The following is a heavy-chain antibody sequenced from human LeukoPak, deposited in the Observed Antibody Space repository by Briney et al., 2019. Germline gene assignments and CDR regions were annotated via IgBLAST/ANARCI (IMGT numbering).Heavy chain of an antibody. CDR1: GGSISSGGYY. D-gene: IGHD1-26*01. V-gene: IGHV4-31*03. Sequence: SQTLSLTCTVSGGSISSGGYYWSWIRQHPGKGLEWIGYIYYSGSTYYNPSLKSRVTISVDTSKNQFSLKLSSVTAADTAVYYCARVLSGSYYGVDYWGQGTLVTVSS. J-gene: IGHJ4*02. CDR2: IYYSGST. CDR3: ARVLSGSYYGVDY.